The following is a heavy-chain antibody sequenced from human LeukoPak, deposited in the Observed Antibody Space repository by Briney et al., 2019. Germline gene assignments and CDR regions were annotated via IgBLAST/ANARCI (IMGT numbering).Heavy chain of an antibody. V-gene: IGHV2-5*02. J-gene: IGHJ4*02. CDR2: IYWDDDK. D-gene: IGHD4-11*01. CDR1: GFSLSTSGVG. CDR3: VHRRIYSPFDY. Sequence: GSGPTLVKPTQTLTLTCTFSGFSLSTSGVGVGWVRQPPGKALEWLALIYWDDDKRYNSSLKSRLTITKDTSKNQVVLTMTNADPVDTATYYCVHRRIYSPFDYWGQGALVTVSS.